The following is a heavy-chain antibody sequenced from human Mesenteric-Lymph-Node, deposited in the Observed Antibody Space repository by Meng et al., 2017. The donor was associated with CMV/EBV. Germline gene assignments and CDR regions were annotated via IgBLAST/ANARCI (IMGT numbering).Heavy chain of an antibody. Sequence: ASVKVSCKASGCTFNGYYVHWVRQAPGQGLECMGWINPMNGGAKYAQKFQGRVTMTRDTSITTAYMEVSRLRSDDSAVYYCATSSDDSSGYFPNWGQGTLVTVSS. J-gene: IGHJ4*02. CDR3: ATSSDDSSGYFPN. CDR2: INPMNGGA. D-gene: IGHD3-22*01. V-gene: IGHV1-2*02. CDR1: GCTFNGYY.